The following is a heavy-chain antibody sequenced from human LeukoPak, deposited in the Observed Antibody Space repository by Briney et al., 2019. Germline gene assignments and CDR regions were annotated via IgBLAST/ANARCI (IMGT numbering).Heavy chain of an antibody. CDR2: ISGSGGST. J-gene: IGHJ4*02. CDR3: ARDRHKYNYDSGGYPPY. Sequence: GGSLRLSCAASGFTFSSYAMSWVRQAPGKGLEWVSAISGSGGSTYYADSVKGRFTISRDNSKNSLYLQMNTLRAEDTAVYYCARDRHKYNYDSGGYPPYWGQGTLVTVSS. CDR1: GFTFSSYA. V-gene: IGHV3-23*01. D-gene: IGHD3-22*01.